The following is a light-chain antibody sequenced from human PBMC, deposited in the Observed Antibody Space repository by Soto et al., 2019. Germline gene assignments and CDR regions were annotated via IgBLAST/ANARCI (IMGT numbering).Light chain of an antibody. CDR3: QQYNTYST. J-gene: IGKJ5*01. Sequence: DIQMTXXPXXXXXSXXDSXTXXXRASQNIKTYLNWYQQKLGKAPNLLIYAASSLHSGVPSRFSGSGSGTDFTLTISNLQSEDFATYYCQQYNTYSTFGQGTRLEI. CDR2: AAS. V-gene: IGKV1-39*01. CDR1: QNIKTY.